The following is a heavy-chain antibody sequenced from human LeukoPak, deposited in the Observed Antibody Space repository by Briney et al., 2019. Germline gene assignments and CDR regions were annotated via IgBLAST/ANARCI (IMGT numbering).Heavy chain of an antibody. J-gene: IGHJ5*02. Sequence: ASVKVSCKASGYTFTGYYMHWVRQAPGQGLEWMGWINPNRGGTNYAQKFQGRVTMTRDTSISTAYMELRSLRSDDTAVYYCARDYGSGKNWFDPWGQGTLVTVSS. CDR2: INPNRGGT. V-gene: IGHV1-2*02. CDR3: ARDYGSGKNWFDP. CDR1: GYTFTGYY. D-gene: IGHD3-10*01.